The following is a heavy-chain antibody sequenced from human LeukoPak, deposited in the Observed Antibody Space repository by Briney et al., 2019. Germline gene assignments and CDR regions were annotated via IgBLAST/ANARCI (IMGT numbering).Heavy chain of an antibody. V-gene: IGHV3-30*03. Sequence: GGSPRLSCAASRFTFSTYGMHWVRQAPGKGLEWVALISYDGINKYYADSVKGRFTVSRDNSKSTLYLQVNSLRAEDTAVYYCARDSDGMSVWGLGTTVTVSS. J-gene: IGHJ6*02. CDR3: ARDSDGMSV. CDR2: ISYDGINK. CDR1: RFTFSTYG.